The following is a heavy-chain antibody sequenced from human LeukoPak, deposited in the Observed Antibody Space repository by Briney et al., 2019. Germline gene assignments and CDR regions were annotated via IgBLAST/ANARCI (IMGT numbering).Heavy chain of an antibody. CDR2: IYYSGST. Sequence: SETLSLTCAVSVGSISSYYSSWIRQPPGKGLEWRGYIYYSGSTNYNPSLKSRVTISVDTSKNQFSLKLSSVTAADTAVYYCARGIIVGATWGENDNWFDPWGQGTLVTVSS. CDR3: ARGIIVGATWGENDNWFDP. J-gene: IGHJ5*02. CDR1: VGSISSYY. D-gene: IGHD1-26*01. V-gene: IGHV4-59*01.